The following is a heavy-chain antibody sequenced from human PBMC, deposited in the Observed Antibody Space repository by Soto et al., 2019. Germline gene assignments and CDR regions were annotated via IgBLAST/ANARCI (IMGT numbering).Heavy chain of an antibody. Sequence: QVQLVQSGAEVKKPGSSVKVSCKASVGTFSSYAISWVRQAPGQGLEWMGGIIPLFGTANYAQKFQGRVTIPADESTSTAYMELSSLRSEDTAVYYCWSFGGVIVTYGMDVWGQGSTVTVSS. CDR1: VGTFSSYA. J-gene: IGHJ6*02. CDR2: IIPLFGTA. D-gene: IGHD3-16*02. CDR3: WSFGGVIVTYGMDV. V-gene: IGHV1-69*01.